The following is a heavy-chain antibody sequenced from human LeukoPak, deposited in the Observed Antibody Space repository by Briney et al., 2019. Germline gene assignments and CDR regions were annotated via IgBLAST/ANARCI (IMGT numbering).Heavy chain of an antibody. V-gene: IGHV3-21*01. CDR1: GFTFSSYS. Sequence: GGSLRLSCAASGFTFSSYSMHWVRQAPGKGLEWVSSISSSSSYIYYADSVKGRFTISRDNAKNSLYLQMNSLRAEDTAVYYCARDLNDFWGGSPAFVYWGQGTLVTVSS. D-gene: IGHD3-3*01. CDR2: ISSSSSYI. CDR3: ARDLNDFWGGSPAFVY. J-gene: IGHJ4*02.